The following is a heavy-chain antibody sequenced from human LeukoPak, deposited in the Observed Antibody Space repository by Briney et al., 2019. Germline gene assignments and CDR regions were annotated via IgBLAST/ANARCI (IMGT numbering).Heavy chain of an antibody. CDR2: IKQDGSEK. CDR3: ARDQVTMVRGVIYYYYYYMDV. J-gene: IGHJ6*03. D-gene: IGHD3-10*01. Sequence: GGSLRLSCAASGFTFSSYGMHWVRQAPGKGLEWVANIKQDGSEKYYVDSVKGRFTIFRDNAKNSLYLQMNSLRAEDTAVYYCARDQVTMVRGVIYYYYYYMDVWGKGTTVTISS. V-gene: IGHV3-7*01. CDR1: GFTFSSYG.